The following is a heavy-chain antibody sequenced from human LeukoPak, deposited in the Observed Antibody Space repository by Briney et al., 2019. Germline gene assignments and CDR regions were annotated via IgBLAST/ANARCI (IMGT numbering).Heavy chain of an antibody. CDR3: ASGLGRSWFDP. D-gene: IGHD3-16*01. V-gene: IGHV1-2*02. J-gene: IGHJ5*02. Sequence: ASVKVSCKASGYTFTRYNMHWVRQAPGQGLEWMGWMSPNSGDTKYPQKFQGRVTMTRDTSISTAYMELTGLTFDDTAVYYCASGLGRSWFDPWGQGTLVTVSS. CDR2: MSPNSGDT. CDR1: GYTFTRYN.